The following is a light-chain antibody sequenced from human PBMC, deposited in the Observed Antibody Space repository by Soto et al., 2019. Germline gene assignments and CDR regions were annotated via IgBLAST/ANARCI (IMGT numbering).Light chain of an antibody. CDR2: GNS. CDR3: QSYDSSLSVHVV. V-gene: IGLV1-40*01. J-gene: IGLJ2*01. CDR1: SSNIGAGYD. Sequence: SVLTQPPSVSGAPGQRVTIPCTGSSSNIGAGYDVPWYQQLPGTAPKLLIYGNSNRPSGVPDRLSGSKSGTSASLAITGLQAEDEAYYYCQSYDSSLSVHVVFGGGTKLTVL.